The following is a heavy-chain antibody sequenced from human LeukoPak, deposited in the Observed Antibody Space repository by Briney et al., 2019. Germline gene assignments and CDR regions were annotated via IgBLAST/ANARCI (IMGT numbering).Heavy chain of an antibody. D-gene: IGHD3-10*01. CDR1: GGSISSYY. CDR2: IYYSGST. J-gene: IGHJ3*02. CDR3: ARVLGLWFGRGGRAFDI. Sequence: SETLSLTCTVSGGSISSYYWSWIRQPPGKGLEWIGYIYYSGSTNYSPSLKSRVTISVDTSKNQFSLKLSSVTAADTAVYYCARVLGLWFGRGGRAFDIWGQGTMVTVSS. V-gene: IGHV4-59*01.